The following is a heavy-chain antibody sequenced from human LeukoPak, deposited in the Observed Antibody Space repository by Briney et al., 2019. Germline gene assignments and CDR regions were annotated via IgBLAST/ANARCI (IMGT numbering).Heavy chain of an antibody. V-gene: IGHV3-11*04. J-gene: IGHJ4*02. CDR1: GFTFSDYH. Sequence: GGSLRLSCAASGFTFSDYHMSWIRQAPGKGLEWVSYISSSGSTIYYADSVKGRFTISRDNAKNSLYLQMNSLRAEDTAVYYCARYPPIPSSAGDYWGQGTLVTVSS. D-gene: IGHD3-22*01. CDR3: ARYPPIPSSAGDY. CDR2: ISSSGSTI.